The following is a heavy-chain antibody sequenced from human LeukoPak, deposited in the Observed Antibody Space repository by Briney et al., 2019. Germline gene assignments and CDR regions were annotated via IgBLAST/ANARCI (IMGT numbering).Heavy chain of an antibody. Sequence: GGSLRLSCAASGFTFSSYGMSWVRQAPGKGLEWVGRIRSKTDGGSIEYGAPVKGRFTISRDDSKNTLDLQMNSLTTEDTAVYYCTTGRVLWGQGTLVTVSS. CDR3: TTGRVL. CDR1: GFTFSSYG. J-gene: IGHJ4*02. CDR2: IRSKTDGGSI. V-gene: IGHV3-15*01.